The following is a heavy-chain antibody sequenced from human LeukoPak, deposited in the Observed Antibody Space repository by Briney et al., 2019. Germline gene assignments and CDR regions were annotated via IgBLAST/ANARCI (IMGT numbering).Heavy chain of an antibody. CDR2: ISAYNGNT. V-gene: IGHV1-18*01. J-gene: IGHJ3*02. CDR1: GYTFTSYG. Sequence: GASVTVSFKASGYTFTSYGISWVRQAPGQGLEWMGWISAYNGNTNYAQKLQGRVTMTTDTSTSTAYMELRSLRSDDTAVYYCARGVCLPPYCGPNDAFDIWGQGTMVTVSS. D-gene: IGHD2-21*01. CDR3: ARGVCLPPYCGPNDAFDI.